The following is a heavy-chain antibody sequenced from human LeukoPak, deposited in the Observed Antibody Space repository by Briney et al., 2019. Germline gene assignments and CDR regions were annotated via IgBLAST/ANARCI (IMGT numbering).Heavy chain of an antibody. V-gene: IGHV3-20*04. CDR3: ARDRESCGGDCYSSNDAFDI. CDR2: INWNGGST. D-gene: IGHD2-21*02. J-gene: IGHJ3*02. Sequence: GGSLRLSCAASGFTFDDYGKSWVRQAPGKGLGWVSDINWNGGSTGYADSVKGRFTISRDNAKNSLYLQMNSLRAEDTALYYCARDRESCGGDCYSSNDAFDIWGQGTMVTVSS. CDR1: GFTFDDYG.